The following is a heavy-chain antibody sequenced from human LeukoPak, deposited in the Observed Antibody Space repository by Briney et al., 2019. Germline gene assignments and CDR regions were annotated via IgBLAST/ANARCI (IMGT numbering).Heavy chain of an antibody. V-gene: IGHV1-69*06. J-gene: IGHJ5*02. CDR1: GGTFSSYA. CDR3: ARVRGYSSGWYAVWFDP. D-gene: IGHD6-19*01. CDR2: IIPIFGTA. Sequence: ASVKVSCKASGGTFSSYAISWVRQAPGQGLEWMGGIIPIFGTANYAQKFQGRVTITADKSTSTAYMELSGLRSEDTAVYYCARVRGYSSGWYAVWFDPWGQGTLVTVSS.